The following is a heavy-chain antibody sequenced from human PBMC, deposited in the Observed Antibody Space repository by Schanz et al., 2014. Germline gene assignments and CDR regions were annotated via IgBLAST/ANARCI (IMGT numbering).Heavy chain of an antibody. CDR3: ARDTTWRLDL. V-gene: IGHV4-61*02. CDR2: IYSRGSS. CDR1: GGSISSATYY. D-gene: IGHD1-1*01. J-gene: IGHJ2*01. Sequence: QVQLQESGPGLVKPSQTLSLTCTVSGGSISSATYYWSWVRQPAGKGLEWIGRIYSRGSSTYNPSLKRRVPISLATSKNQFSLTLTSLTAADAAVYYCARDTTWRLDLWGRGTLVTVSS.